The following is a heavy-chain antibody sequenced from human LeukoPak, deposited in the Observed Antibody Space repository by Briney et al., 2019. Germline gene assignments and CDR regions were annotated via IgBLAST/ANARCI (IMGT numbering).Heavy chain of an antibody. CDR2: IYYSGST. Sequence: SETLSLTCTVSGGSISSYYWSWIRQPPGKGLEWIGYIYYSGSTNYNPSLKSRVTISVDTSKNQFSLKLSSVTAADTAVYYCARHLTHAFFDYWGQGTLVTVSS. J-gene: IGHJ4*02. V-gene: IGHV4-59*08. CDR3: ARHLTHAFFDY. CDR1: GGSISSYY.